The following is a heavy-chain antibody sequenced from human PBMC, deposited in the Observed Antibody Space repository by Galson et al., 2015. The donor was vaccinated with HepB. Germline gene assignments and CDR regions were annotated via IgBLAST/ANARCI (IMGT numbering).Heavy chain of an antibody. CDR3: AREGVGYSYGYGFDY. Sequence: TLSLPCRVSGGSISSGNYYWRWVRQYPGQGLAWIGYIYSSGSSTYYNPSLKSRVTISLDTPHNQFSLKLRSVTAADTAVYYCAREGVGYSYGYGFDYWGQGTLVTVSS. CDR2: IYSSGSST. CDR1: GGSISSGNYY. D-gene: IGHD5-18*01. V-gene: IGHV4-31*03. J-gene: IGHJ4*02.